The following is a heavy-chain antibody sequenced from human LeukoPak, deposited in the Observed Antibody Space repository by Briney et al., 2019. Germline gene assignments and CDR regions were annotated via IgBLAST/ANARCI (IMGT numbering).Heavy chain of an antibody. CDR1: GYTFTSYG. V-gene: IGHV1-18*01. Sequence: ASVKVSCKASGYTFTSYGISWVRQAPGQGLEWMGWISAYNGNTNYAQKLQGRVTMTTDTSTSTAYMELRSLRSEDTAVYYCARTGVYSSSSLYFQHWGQGTLVTVSS. CDR2: ISAYNGNT. CDR3: ARTGVYSSSSLYFQH. D-gene: IGHD6-6*01. J-gene: IGHJ1*01.